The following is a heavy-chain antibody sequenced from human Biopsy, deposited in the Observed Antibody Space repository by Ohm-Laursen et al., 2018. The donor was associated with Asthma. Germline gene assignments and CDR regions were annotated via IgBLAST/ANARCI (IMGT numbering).Heavy chain of an antibody. D-gene: IGHD3-10*01. CDR2: ISVYNGNT. CDR3: ARAVDYSHYYGIDV. V-gene: IGHV1-18*01. CDR1: GYTFNSAG. Sequence: SVNVSCKTSGYTFNSAGITWVRQAPGQGLEWMGWISVYNGNTKVAQKLQVRVTMITDTSTSTAYMELRSLRSDDTAVYFCARAVDYSHYYGIDVWGQGTTVTVS. J-gene: IGHJ6*02.